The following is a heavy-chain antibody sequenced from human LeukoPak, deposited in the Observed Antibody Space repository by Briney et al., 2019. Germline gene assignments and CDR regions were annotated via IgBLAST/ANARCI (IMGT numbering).Heavy chain of an antibody. Sequence: ASVKVSCKASGYTFTSYAISWVRQAPGQGLEWMGWISAYNGNTNYAQKLQGRVTMTTDTSTSTAYMELRSLRSDDTAVYYCARIGDAWYYYDSSGYYYWGQGTLVTVSS. V-gene: IGHV1-18*01. CDR3: ARIGDAWYYYDSSGYYY. J-gene: IGHJ4*02. CDR2: ISAYNGNT. CDR1: GYTFTSYA. D-gene: IGHD3-22*01.